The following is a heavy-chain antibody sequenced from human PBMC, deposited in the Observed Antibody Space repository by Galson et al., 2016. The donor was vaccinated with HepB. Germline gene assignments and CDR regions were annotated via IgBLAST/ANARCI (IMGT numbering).Heavy chain of an antibody. CDR3: ARAAAVRFFLKYGMDV. J-gene: IGHJ6*02. Sequence: ETLSLTCAVHGWSFSGYYWSWIRQAPGKGLEWIGEINHSGSTNYKPSLKSRVTISVDTSKNQFSLKLNSVTAADTAVYYCARAAAVRFFLKYGMDVWGQGTTVTVSS. V-gene: IGHV4-34*01. D-gene: IGHD3-3*01. CDR2: INHSGST. CDR1: GWSFSGYY.